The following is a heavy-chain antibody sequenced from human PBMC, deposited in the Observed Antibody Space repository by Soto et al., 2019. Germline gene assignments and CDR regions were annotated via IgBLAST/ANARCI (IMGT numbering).Heavy chain of an antibody. Sequence: EVQLVQSGTEVKKPGESLKISCQGSGYSFTNHWIGWVRQMPGKVLEWMGIIYPGDSESRYSPSFQGQVTISVDKSFSTAYMEWRSLKASDTAIYYCARQPITAPGIYYFDYWGQGTLVTVSS. CDR2: IYPGDSES. J-gene: IGHJ4*02. V-gene: IGHV5-51*01. CDR3: ARQPITAPGIYYFDY. CDR1: GYSFTNHW. D-gene: IGHD6-13*01.